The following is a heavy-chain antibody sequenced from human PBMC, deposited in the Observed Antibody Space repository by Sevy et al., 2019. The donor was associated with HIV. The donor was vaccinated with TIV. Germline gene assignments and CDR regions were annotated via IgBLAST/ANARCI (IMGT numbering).Heavy chain of an antibody. CDR3: ARVSGWHLRYDLEV. Sequence: ASVKVSCEASGFNFRSYDIYWVRQAPGQGLEWMGWMNTNTGNTGFAQKFQGRVTMTRNSSISTAYMELSNLRSEDTAVYYCARVSGWHLRYDLEVWGQGTTVTFSS. D-gene: IGHD6-19*01. J-gene: IGHJ6*02. CDR1: GFNFRSYD. V-gene: IGHV1-8*02. CDR2: MNTNTGNT.